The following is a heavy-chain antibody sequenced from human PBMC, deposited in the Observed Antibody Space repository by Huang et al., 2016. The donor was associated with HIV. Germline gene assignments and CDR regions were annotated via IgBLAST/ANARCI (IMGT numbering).Heavy chain of an antibody. J-gene: IGHJ5*02. CDR3: AKESRWFSDFDQ. Sequence: QVQLVESGGGVVQPGTSLRLSCAASGFIFSNFGRHWVRQAPGKGWEWVALISYDGRSDRYSDSVKGRFTISRDNDKNTLSLEMNRLRHDDTAVYYCAKESRWFSDFDQWGQGTLVTVSS. V-gene: IGHV3-30*18. CDR1: GFIFSNFG. D-gene: IGHD2-15*01. CDR2: ISYDGRSD.